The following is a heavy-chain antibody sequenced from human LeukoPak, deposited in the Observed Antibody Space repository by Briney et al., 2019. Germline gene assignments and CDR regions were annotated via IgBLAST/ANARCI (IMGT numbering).Heavy chain of an antibody. CDR3: ARDHLYYYYGMDV. V-gene: IGHV4-61*02. J-gene: IGHJ6*02. CDR2: IYTSGST. CDR1: GGSISSGSYY. Sequence: SETLSLTCTVSGGSISSGSYYWSWIRQPAGKGLEWIGRIYTSGSTNYSPSLKSRVTISVDTSKNQFSLKLSSVTAADTAVYYCARDHLYYYYGMDVWGQGTTVTVSS.